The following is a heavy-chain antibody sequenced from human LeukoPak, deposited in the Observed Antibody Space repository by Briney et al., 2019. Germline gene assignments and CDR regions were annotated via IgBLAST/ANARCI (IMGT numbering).Heavy chain of an antibody. D-gene: IGHD6-6*01. J-gene: IGHJ6*02. CDR2: IYSGGDT. CDR1: GFSIRINC. Sequence: PGGSLRLSCTASGFSIRINCMSWVRQAPGKGLEWVSVIYSGGDTFYTDSVKGRFTISRDNSKNTVYLQMNSLTAADTAVYYCARDWSEYTGMDVWGQGTTVTVSS. V-gene: IGHV3-66*01. CDR3: ARDWSEYTGMDV.